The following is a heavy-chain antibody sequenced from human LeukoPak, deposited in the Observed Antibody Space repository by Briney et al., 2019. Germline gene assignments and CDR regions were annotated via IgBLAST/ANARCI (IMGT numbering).Heavy chain of an antibody. CDR2: ISSSSSYI. Sequence: PGGSLRLSCAASGFTFSSCAMTWVRQAPGKGLEWVSSISSSSSYIYYADSVKGRFTISRDNAKNSLYLQMNSLRAEDTAVYYCARDWLGYCSSTSCYRTHFDYWGQGTLVTVSS. D-gene: IGHD2-2*02. V-gene: IGHV3-21*01. J-gene: IGHJ4*02. CDR1: GFTFSSCA. CDR3: ARDWLGYCSSTSCYRTHFDY.